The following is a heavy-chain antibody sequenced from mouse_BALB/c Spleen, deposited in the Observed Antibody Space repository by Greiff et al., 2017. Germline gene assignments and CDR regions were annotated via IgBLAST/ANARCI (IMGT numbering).Heavy chain of an antibody. J-gene: IGHJ2*01. CDR1: GFTFSSYG. CDR3: ARDRYDDGFDY. Sequence: EVNLVESGGDLVKPGGSLKLSCAASGFTFSSYGMSWVRQTPDKRLEWVATISSGGSYTYYPDSVKGRFTISRDNAKNTLYLQMSSLKSEDTAMYYCARDRYDDGFDYWGQGTTLTVSS. V-gene: IGHV5-6*01. D-gene: IGHD2-14*01. CDR2: ISSGGSYT.